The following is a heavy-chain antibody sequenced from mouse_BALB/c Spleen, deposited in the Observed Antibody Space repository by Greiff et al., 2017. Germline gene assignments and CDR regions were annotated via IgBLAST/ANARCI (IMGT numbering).Heavy chain of an antibody. Sequence: VKLMESGAELVKPGASVKLSCKASGYTFTSYWMHWVKQRPGQGLEWIGEIDPSDSYTNYNQKFKGKATLTVDKSSSTAYMQLSSLTSEDSAVYYCANRLTVTGFAYGGQGTLVTVSA. CDR3: ANRLTVTGFAY. J-gene: IGHJ3*01. V-gene: IGHV1-69*02. CDR1: GYTFTSYW. D-gene: IGHD4-1*01. CDR2: IDPSDSYT.